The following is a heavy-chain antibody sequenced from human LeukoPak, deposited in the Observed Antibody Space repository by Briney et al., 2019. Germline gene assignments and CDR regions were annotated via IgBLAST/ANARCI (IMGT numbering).Heavy chain of an antibody. J-gene: IGHJ5*02. V-gene: IGHV4-59*01. Sequence: PSETLSLTCTVSGGSISSYYWSWIRQPPGKGLEWIGYIYYSGSTNYNPSLKSRVTISVDTSKNQFSLKLSSVTAAATAVYYCASGLSGSYNWFDPWGQGTLVTVSS. D-gene: IGHD3-10*01. CDR3: ASGLSGSYNWFDP. CDR1: GGSISSYY. CDR2: IYYSGST.